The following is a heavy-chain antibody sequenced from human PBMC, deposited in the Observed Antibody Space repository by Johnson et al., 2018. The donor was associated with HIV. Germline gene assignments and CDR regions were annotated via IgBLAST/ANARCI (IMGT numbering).Heavy chain of an antibody. Sequence: QVQLVESGGGVVQPGKSLRLSCAASGLTFSDFAMHWVRQAPGKGLEWVAVTSYDGINKYYATSVKGRFTISRDNSKNTLYLQMNSLRAEDTAVYYCARDGYNQKPLDAFDIWGQGTMVTVSS. CDR2: TSYDGINK. CDR1: GLTFSDFA. V-gene: IGHV3-30*14. CDR3: ARDGYNQKPLDAFDI. J-gene: IGHJ3*02. D-gene: IGHD5-24*01.